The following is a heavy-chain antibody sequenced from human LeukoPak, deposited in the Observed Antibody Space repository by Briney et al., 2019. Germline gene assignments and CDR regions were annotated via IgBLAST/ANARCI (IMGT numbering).Heavy chain of an antibody. CDR1: GYTFTSYY. Sequence: ASVKVSGKASGYTFTSYYMHWVRQAPGQGLEWMGIINPSGGSTSYAQKFQGRVTMTRDMSTSTVYMELSSLRSEDTAVYYCARDRLTTVTTNAGYYYYMDVWGKGTTVTVSS. J-gene: IGHJ6*03. D-gene: IGHD4-11*01. CDR2: INPSGGST. CDR3: ARDRLTTVTTNAGYYYYMDV. V-gene: IGHV1-46*01.